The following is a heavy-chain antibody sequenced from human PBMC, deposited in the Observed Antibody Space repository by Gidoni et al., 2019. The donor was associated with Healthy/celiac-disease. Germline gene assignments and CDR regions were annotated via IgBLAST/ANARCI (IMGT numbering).Heavy chain of an antibody. CDR1: GGSISSYY. CDR2: RYYTGST. J-gene: IGHJ3*02. D-gene: IGHD6-6*01. CDR3: ARVREYSSSYAFDI. V-gene: IGHV4-59*01. Sequence: QVQLQESGPGLVKPSETLSLTCTVSGGSISSYYWSCIRQPPGKGLEWIGYRYYTGSTNYNPSLKSRVTISVDTSKNQFSLKLSSVTAADTAVYYCARVREYSSSYAFDIWGQGTMVTVSS.